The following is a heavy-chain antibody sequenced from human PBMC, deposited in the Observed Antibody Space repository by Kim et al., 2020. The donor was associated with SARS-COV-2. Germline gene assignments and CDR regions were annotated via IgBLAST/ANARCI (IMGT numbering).Heavy chain of an antibody. V-gene: IGHV4-39*01. Sequence: TYTNPALKSRVTISVDTSKNQFSLKLSSVTAADTAVYYCARYGSSWNFDYWGQGTLVTVSS. CDR3: ARYGSSWNFDY. J-gene: IGHJ4*02. CDR2: T. D-gene: IGHD6-13*01.